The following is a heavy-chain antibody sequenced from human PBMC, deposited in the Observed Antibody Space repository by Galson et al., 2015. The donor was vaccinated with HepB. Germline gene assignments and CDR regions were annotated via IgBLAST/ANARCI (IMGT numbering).Heavy chain of an antibody. D-gene: IGHD4-17*01. Sequence: SLRLSCAASGFTFSSYGMHWVRQAPGKGLEWVAVIWYDGSNKYYADSVKGRFTISRDNSKNTLYLQMNSLRAEDTAVYYCARTYGDYSGSAFDIWGQGTMVTASS. CDR2: IWYDGSNK. J-gene: IGHJ3*02. CDR1: GFTFSSYG. V-gene: IGHV3-33*01. CDR3: ARTYGDYSGSAFDI.